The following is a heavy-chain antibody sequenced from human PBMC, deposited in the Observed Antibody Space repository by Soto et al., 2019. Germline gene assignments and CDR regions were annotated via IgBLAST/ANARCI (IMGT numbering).Heavy chain of an antibody. J-gene: IGHJ3*01. D-gene: IGHD3-22*01. Sequence: EVQLLESGGGLVQPGGALRLSCAASGFTFSSYAMSWVRQAPGKGLEWVSAISGSGGSTYYADSVKGRFTMSRDNSKNTLYLQMNSLSAEDTAVYYGAKSSPLVVIVPHGAFDLWGQGTMVTVSS. CDR3: AKSSPLVVIVPHGAFDL. V-gene: IGHV3-23*01. CDR1: GFTFSSYA. CDR2: ISGSGGST.